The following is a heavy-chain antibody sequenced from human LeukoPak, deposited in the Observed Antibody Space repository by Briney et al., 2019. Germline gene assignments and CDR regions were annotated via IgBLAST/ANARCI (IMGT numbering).Heavy chain of an antibody. CDR2: ISERGGST. J-gene: IGHJ4*02. CDR3: AKRGVVIRGLLVIGYNQEAYHYDF. D-gene: IGHD3-10*01. Sequence: GGSLRLSCVVSGISLSNYAMTWVRQAPGKGLEWVSYISERGGSTTYADSVKGRFTISRDTSLDTLYLQMNNLRAEDTAVYFCAKRGVVIRGLLVIGYNQEAYHYDFWGQGVLVTVSS. V-gene: IGHV3-23*01. CDR1: GISLSNYA.